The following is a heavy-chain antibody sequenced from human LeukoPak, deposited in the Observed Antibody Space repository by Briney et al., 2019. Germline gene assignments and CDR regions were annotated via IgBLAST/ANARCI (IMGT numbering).Heavy chain of an antibody. CDR2: INPSGDPT. Sequence: ASVKVSCKASGYTFTSYYMHWVRQAPGQGLEWVGIINPSGDPTTYAQKFQGRVTMTSDMSTSTVYMELSSLRSEDTAVYYCARDSSHMDVWGKGTTVTVSS. CDR1: GYTFTSYY. J-gene: IGHJ6*03. V-gene: IGHV1-46*01. CDR3: ARDSSHMDV.